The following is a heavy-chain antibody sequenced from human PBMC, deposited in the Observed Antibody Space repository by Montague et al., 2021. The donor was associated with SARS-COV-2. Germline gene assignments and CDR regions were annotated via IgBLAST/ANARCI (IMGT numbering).Heavy chain of an antibody. CDR3: ARDGSGFWSGFHYYYYMDV. CDR2: ISSNGGST. Sequence: SLRLSCAASGFTFSSYAMHWVRQAPGKGLEYVSAISSNGGSTYYANSVKGRFTISRDNSKNMLYLQMGSLRAEDMAMYYCARDGSGFWSGFHYYYYMDVWGKGTTVTVSS. V-gene: IGHV3-64*01. CDR1: GFTFSSYA. D-gene: IGHD3-3*01. J-gene: IGHJ6*03.